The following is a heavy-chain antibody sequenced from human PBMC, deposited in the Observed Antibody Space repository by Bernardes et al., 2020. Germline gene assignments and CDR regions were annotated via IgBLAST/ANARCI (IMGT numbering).Heavy chain of an antibody. D-gene: IGHD3-10*01. V-gene: IGHV3-23*01. CDR2: ISGSGGST. CDR3: AKDRFTMVQGVIPNFDY. Sequence: GGSLRLSCAASGFTFSSYAMSWVRQAPGKGLEWVSAISGSGGSTYYADSVKGRFTISRDNSKNTLYLQMNSLRAEDTAVYYCAKDRFTMVQGVIPNFDYWGQGTLVTVSS. CDR1: GFTFSSYA. J-gene: IGHJ4*02.